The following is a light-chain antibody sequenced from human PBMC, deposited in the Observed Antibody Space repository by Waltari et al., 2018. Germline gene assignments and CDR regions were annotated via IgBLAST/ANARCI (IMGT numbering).Light chain of an antibody. CDR1: HISSKR. CDR3: QVWDSSSGQVV. J-gene: IGLJ2*01. Sequence: SYVLTQPPSLSVAPGKTATISCGGDHISSKRVHLYQQKPGQAPVVVMFYDNDRPSGIPERISGSNSGNTATLTISTVEAGDEADYHCQVWDSSSGQVVFGGGTKLTVL. CDR2: YDN. V-gene: IGLV3-21*01.